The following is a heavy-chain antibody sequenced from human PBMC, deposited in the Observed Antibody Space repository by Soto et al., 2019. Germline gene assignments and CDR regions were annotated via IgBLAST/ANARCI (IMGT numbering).Heavy chain of an antibody. V-gene: IGHV3-15*07. Sequence: EVQLVESGGGLVKPGGSLRLSCAVSGFTFSNAWMNWVRQAPGKRLEWVGRIKSKTDGGTTDYAAPVKGRFTISGDDSKNILYQQMSSLKTEDTGVYYCTTVQGLCSGGRCLIYEGYAMDVWGQGTTVTVSS. CDR1: GFTFSNAW. CDR3: TTVQGLCSGGRCLIYEGYAMDV. CDR2: IKSKTDGGTT. D-gene: IGHD2-15*01. J-gene: IGHJ6*02.